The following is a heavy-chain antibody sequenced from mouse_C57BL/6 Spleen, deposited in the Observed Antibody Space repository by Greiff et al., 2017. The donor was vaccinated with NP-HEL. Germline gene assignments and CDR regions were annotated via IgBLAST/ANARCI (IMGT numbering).Heavy chain of an antibody. V-gene: IGHV1-80*01. D-gene: IGHD1-1*01. CDR3: ARGITTVVATPYYFDY. CDR1: GYAFSSYW. CDR2: IYPGDGDT. Sequence: QVQLQQSGAELVKPGASVKISCKASGYAFSSYWMNWVKQRPGKGLEWIGQIYPGDGDTNYNGKFKGKATLTSDKSSSTAYMQLSSLTSEDSAVYFCARGITTVVATPYYFDYWGQGTTLTVSS. J-gene: IGHJ2*01.